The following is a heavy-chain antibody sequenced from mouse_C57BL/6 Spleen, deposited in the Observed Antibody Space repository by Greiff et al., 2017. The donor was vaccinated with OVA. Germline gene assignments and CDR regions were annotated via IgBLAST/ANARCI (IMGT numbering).Heavy chain of an antibody. V-gene: IGHV3-6*01. CDR3: ATNWDVMGYFDY. D-gene: IGHD4-1*01. CDR2: ISYDGSN. Sequence: EVKLQESGPGLVKPSQSLSLTCSVTGYSITSGYYWNWIRQFPGNKLEWMGYISYDGSNNYNPSLKNRISITRDTSKNQFFLKLNSVTTEDTATYYCATNWDVMGYFDYWGQGTTLTVSS. CDR1: GYSITSGYY. J-gene: IGHJ2*01.